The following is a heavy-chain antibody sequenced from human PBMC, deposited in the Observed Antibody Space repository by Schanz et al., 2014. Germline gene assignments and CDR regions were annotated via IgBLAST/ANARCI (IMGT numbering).Heavy chain of an antibody. CDR2: ISDSGSST. CDR3: ARRITGTHHNPYYHGMDV. D-gene: IGHD1-20*01. V-gene: IGHV3-23*01. Sequence: VQLLESGGGLFKPGGSLRLSCAASGFTFSSYAMSWVRQAPGKGLEWVSTISDSGSSTYYADSVKGRFTISRDNSKNALYLQMNSLRAEDTAVYYCARRITGTHHNPYYHGMDVWGQGTTVTVSS. CDR1: GFTFSSYA. J-gene: IGHJ6*02.